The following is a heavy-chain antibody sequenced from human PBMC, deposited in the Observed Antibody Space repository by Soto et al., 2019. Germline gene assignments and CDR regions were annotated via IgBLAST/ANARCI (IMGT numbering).Heavy chain of an antibody. J-gene: IGHJ6*02. Sequence: LSGTLSLTCAVYGGAFSGFYWSRVRQAPGKGLGGVGGIKHSGSTNSNPSLKSRVTISVDTSKNQFSLTLSSVTAADTAVYYCARGPKYYDFWSGPYPPRSYYYYGMDVWGQGTTVTVSS. CDR2: IKHSGST. CDR1: GGAFSGFY. V-gene: IGHV4-34*01. CDR3: ARGPKYYDFWSGPYPPRSYYYYGMDV. D-gene: IGHD3-3*01.